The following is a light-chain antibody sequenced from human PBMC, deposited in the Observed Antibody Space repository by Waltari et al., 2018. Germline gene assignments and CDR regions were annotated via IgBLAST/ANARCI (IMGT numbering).Light chain of an antibody. CDR1: QSVNTY. CDR2: DSS. CDR3: QQRSRT. Sequence: EIVLTQSPDTLSSSPGERATLSCRASQSVNTYLAWYQQKPGQAPRLLIFDSSNRATGIPARFSGSGSGTDFTLTISSLEPEDFAVYYCQQRSRTFGQGTKVEI. J-gene: IGKJ1*01. V-gene: IGKV3-11*01.